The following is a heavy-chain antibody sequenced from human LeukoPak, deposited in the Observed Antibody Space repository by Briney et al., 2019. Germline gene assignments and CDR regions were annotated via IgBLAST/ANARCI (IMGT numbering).Heavy chain of an antibody. CDR2: IYPGDSDT. J-gene: IGHJ4*02. D-gene: IGHD5-18*01. CDR3: ASGVDTAMVTVDY. Sequence: PGESLKISCKGSGYSFTTYWIGWVRQMPGKGLEWMGIIYPGDSDTRYSPSFQGQVTISADKSISTAYLQWSSLKASDTAMYYCASGVDTAMVTVDYWGQGTLVTVSS. V-gene: IGHV5-51*01. CDR1: GYSFTTYW.